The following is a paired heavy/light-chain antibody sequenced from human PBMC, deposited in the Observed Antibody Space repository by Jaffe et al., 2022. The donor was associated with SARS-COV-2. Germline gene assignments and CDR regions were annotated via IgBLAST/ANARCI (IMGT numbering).Light chain of an antibody. CDR1: QSISFF. V-gene: IGKV3-11*01. J-gene: IGKJ5*01. CDR3: QQRSSWSRIT. Sequence: IVLTQSPATLSLSPGERATLSCRASQSISFFLAWYQQKPGQAPRLLIFDASNRATGVPARFSGSGSGTDFTLTISSLEPEDCAVYYCQQRSSWSRITFGQGTRLEIK. CDR2: DAS.
Heavy chain of an antibody. J-gene: IGHJ4*02. CDR1: GFTFTNYA. CDR3: ARVGEPTFFFDY. Sequence: QAQLVESGGGVVQPGRSLRLSCGASGFTFTNYAMHWVRQAPGKGLEWVSLISFDGDDKYYADSVKGRFTVSRDNHKNTLYLQMNSLRPEDTALYYCARVGEPTFFFDYWGQGALVTVSS. V-gene: IGHV3-30*04. D-gene: IGHD3-10*01. CDR2: ISFDGDDK.